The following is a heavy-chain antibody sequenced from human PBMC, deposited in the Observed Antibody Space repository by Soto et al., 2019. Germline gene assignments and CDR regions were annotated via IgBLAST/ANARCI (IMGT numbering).Heavy chain of an antibody. CDR1: GFTVSSNS. CDR3: ARDPPATRHGMDV. J-gene: IGHJ6*02. CDR2: IYSGGST. V-gene: IGHV3-53*02. Sequence: EVQLVETGGGLIQPGGSLRLSCAASGFTVSSNSMSWVRQAPGKGLEWGSVIYSGGSTYYADSVRGRFTISSDNSKNTLYLQMKSLRAEDTAVYYCARDPPATRHGMDVWGQGTTVTVSS.